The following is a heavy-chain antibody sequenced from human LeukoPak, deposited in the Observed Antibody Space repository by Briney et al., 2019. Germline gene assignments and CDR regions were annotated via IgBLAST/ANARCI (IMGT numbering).Heavy chain of an antibody. Sequence: PGGSLRLSCAASGFTFSSYGMHWVRQAPGKGLEWVAFIRYDGSNKYYADSVKGRFTISRDNSKNTLYLQMNSLRAEDTAVYYCAKDKGAARSYYFYMDVWGKGTTVTVSS. D-gene: IGHD6-25*01. J-gene: IGHJ6*03. CDR3: AKDKGAARSYYFYMDV. V-gene: IGHV3-30*02. CDR1: GFTFSSYG. CDR2: IRYDGSNK.